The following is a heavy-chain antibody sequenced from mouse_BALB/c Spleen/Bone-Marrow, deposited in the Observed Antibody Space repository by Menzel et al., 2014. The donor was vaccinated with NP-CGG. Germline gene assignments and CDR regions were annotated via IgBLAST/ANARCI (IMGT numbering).Heavy chain of an antibody. D-gene: IGHD1-2*01. CDR2: INPGSGGT. V-gene: IGHV1S130*01. CDR1: GYTFTSSW. J-gene: IGHJ4*01. Sequence: QVQLQQSGSVLVRPGASVKLSCKASGYTFTSSWMHWAKQRPGQGLEWIGVINPGSGGTNYNEKFKGKATLTADKSSSTAYMQLSSLTSDDSAVYFCARGGDYGFMDYWGQGTSVTVSS. CDR3: ARGGDYGFMDY.